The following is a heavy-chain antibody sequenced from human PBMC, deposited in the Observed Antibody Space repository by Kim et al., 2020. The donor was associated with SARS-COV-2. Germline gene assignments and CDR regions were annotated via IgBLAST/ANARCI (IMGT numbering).Heavy chain of an antibody. J-gene: IGHJ5*02. D-gene: IGHD4-17*01. V-gene: IGHV1-69*04. CDR3: ASDRETDMNTAWFDP. Sequence: SVKVSCKASGGTISNTPISWVRQAPGQGPEWMGRIIPVVGLANYAQKFQGRVKITADKSTNTVYMELNSLTSDDTAVYYCASDRETDMNTAWFDPWGQGTLLTVSS. CDR1: GGTISNTP. CDR2: IIPVVGLA.